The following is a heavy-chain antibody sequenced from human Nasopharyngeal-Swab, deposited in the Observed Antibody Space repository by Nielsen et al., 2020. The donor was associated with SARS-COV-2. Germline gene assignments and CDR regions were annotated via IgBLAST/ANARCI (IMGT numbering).Heavy chain of an antibody. CDR2: ISSSTYI. D-gene: IGHD3-10*01. CDR3: AGAYGSGSYFAFDL. V-gene: IGHV3-21*01. Sequence: GESLKISCAASGFTFGTYSINWVRQAPGKGLEWVSSISSSTYIYYADSVKGRFTISRDNAKNSLYLQLNSLRAEDTAVYYCAGAYGSGSYFAFDLWGQGTMVTVSS. J-gene: IGHJ3*01. CDR1: GFTFGTYS.